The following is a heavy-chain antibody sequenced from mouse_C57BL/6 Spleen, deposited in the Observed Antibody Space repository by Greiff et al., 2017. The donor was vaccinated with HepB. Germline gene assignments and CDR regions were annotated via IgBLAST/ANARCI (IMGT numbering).Heavy chain of an antibody. D-gene: IGHD2-10*01. V-gene: IGHV1-74*01. Sequence: VQLQQPGAELVKPGASVKVSCKASGYTFTSYWMHWVKQRPGQGLEWLGRIHPSDSDTNYNQKFKGKATLTVDKSSSTAYMQLSSLTSEDSAVYYCAIPYYGIYWYFDVWGTGTTVTVSS. CDR2: IHPSDSDT. J-gene: IGHJ1*03. CDR3: AIPYYGIYWYFDV. CDR1: GYTFTSYW.